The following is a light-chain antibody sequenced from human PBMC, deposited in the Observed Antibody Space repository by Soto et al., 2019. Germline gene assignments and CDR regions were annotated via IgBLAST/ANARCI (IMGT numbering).Light chain of an antibody. CDR1: SSNIGSNY. CDR2: GNN. V-gene: IGLV1-47*02. Sequence: QSALTQPASASGTPGQRVTISCSGSSSNIGSNYVYWYQQLPGTAPKLLIFGNNQRPSGVPDRFACSKSGTSASLAISGPRSEDEADDYCAAWDDSRSGYVFGTGTKVTVL. J-gene: IGLJ1*01. CDR3: AAWDDSRSGYV.